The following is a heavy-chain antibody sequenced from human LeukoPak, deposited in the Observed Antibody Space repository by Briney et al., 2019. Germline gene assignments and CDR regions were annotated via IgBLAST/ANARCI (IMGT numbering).Heavy chain of an antibody. CDR2: ISAYNGNT. CDR1: GYTFTSYG. CDR3: ARDAFREFVVVPAAISGRWFDP. Sequence: ASVKVSCKASGYTFTSYGISWVRQAPRQGLEWMGWISAYNGNTNYAQKLQGRVTMTTDTSTSTAYMELRSLRSDDTAVYYCARDAFREFVVVPAAISGRWFDPWGQGTLVTVSS. V-gene: IGHV1-18*01. J-gene: IGHJ5*02. D-gene: IGHD2-2*01.